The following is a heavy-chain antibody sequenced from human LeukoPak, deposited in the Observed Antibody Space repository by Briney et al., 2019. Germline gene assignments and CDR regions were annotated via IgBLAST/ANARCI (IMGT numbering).Heavy chain of an antibody. CDR2: IYYTGT. V-gene: IGHV4-59*02. D-gene: IGHD6-13*01. Sequence: PSETLSLTCTVSGGSVTDYYWSWIRQSPGKGLEWIGYIYYTGTSYNPSLKSRVTISVDKSKNQFSLKLSSVTAADTAVYYCARDLYSSRTNDAFVIWGRGTMVTVSS. CDR3: ARDLYSSRTNDAFVI. CDR1: GGSVTDYY. J-gene: IGHJ3*02.